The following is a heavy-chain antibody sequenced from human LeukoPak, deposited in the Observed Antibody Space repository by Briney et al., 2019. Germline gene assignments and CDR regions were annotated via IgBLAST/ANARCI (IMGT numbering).Heavy chain of an antibody. CDR3: ARPYYYDSRIDP. D-gene: IGHD3-22*01. J-gene: IGHJ5*02. V-gene: IGHV4-30-4*01. Sequence: SETLSLACTVSGVSISSGDYYWSWIRQPPGKGLEWIGYTYYSGSTYYNPSLKSRVTISVDTSKNQFSLKLSSVTAADTAVYYCARPYYYDSRIDPWGQGTRVTVSS. CDR1: GVSISSGDYY. CDR2: TYYSGST.